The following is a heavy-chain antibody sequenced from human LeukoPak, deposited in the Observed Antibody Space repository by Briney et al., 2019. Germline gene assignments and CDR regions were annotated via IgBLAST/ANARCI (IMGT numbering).Heavy chain of an antibody. J-gene: IGHJ3*02. Sequence: SETLSLTCTVSGYSISSGYYWGWIRQPPGRGLEWIASIYYRGSTHYNPSLASLKSRVTISGDTSKNQFSLKLSSETAADTAVYYCARERPGKNSSGWYWFSQSHDAFDIWGQGTMVTVSS. D-gene: IGHD6-19*01. CDR1: GYSISSGYY. CDR2: IYYRGST. V-gene: IGHV4-38-2*02. CDR3: ARERPGKNSSGWYWFSQSHDAFDI.